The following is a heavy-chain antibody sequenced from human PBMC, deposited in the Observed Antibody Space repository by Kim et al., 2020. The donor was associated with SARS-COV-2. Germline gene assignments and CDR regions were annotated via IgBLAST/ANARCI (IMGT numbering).Heavy chain of an antibody. CDR3: ARVTKTGTTRGYYKY. V-gene: IGHV3-13*01. J-gene: IGHJ4*02. CDR2: IDTAGYT. CDR1: GFSFSSYD. D-gene: IGHD1-7*01. Sequence: GGSLRLSCAASGFSFSSYDMHWVRQVTGRVLELVSAIDTAGYTFYPGSVKGRFTISRDNAKNSLYLQMNILTAGDTAVSYCARVTKTGTTRGYYKYWGQGTLVTVSS.